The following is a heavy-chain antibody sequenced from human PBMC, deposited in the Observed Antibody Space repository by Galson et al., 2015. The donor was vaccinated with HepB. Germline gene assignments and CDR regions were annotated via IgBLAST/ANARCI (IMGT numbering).Heavy chain of an antibody. Sequence: QSGAEVKKPGESLKISCAGSGYTFTTYWIGWVRQMPGKGLEWMGIIYPGDSDTKYSPSFQGQVTISADKSITTAYLQWSSLKASDTATYYCASSDGGYSSGWPHDYWGQGTLVTVSS. CDR2: IYPGDSDT. J-gene: IGHJ4*02. CDR3: ASSDGGYSSGWPHDY. V-gene: IGHV5-51*03. CDR1: GYTFTTYW. D-gene: IGHD6-19*01.